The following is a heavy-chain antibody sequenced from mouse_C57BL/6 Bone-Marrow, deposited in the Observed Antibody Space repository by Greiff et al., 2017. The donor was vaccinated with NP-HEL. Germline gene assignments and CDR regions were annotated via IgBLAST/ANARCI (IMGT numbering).Heavy chain of an antibody. V-gene: IGHV1-5*01. Sequence: VQLQQSGAELVKPGASVKLSCKTSGYTFTSYWMHWVKQRPGQGLEWIGAIYPGNSDTSYNQKFKGKAKLTAVTSASTAYMELSSLTNEDSAVYYCTRRGYGNYFDYWGQGTTLTVSS. CDR1: GYTFTSYW. J-gene: IGHJ2*01. CDR2: IYPGNSDT. D-gene: IGHD2-1*01. CDR3: TRRGYGNYFDY.